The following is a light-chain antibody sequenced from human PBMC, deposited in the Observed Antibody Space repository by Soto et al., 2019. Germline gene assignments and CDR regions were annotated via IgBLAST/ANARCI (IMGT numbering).Light chain of an antibody. J-gene: IGKJ4*01. V-gene: IGKV1-16*02. CDR3: QQYHNYPVT. Sequence: DIQMTQSPSSLSASVGDRVTITCRASQEISNHLAWFQQKPGKPPKSLIYDASSLQSGVPSKFSGSRSGTDFTLTISSLQPEDFATYSCQQYHNYPVTFGGGTKVAIK. CDR1: QEISNH. CDR2: DAS.